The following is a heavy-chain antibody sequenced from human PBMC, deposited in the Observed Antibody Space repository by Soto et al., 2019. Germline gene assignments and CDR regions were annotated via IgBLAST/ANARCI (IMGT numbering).Heavy chain of an antibody. Sequence: ESLKISCKGSGYSFTSYWIGWVRQMPGKGLEWMGIIYPGDSDTRYSPSFQGQVTISADKSISTAYLQWSSLKASDTAMYYCARRQNDYYDILTGYYDYYYGMDVWGQGTTVTVSS. CDR2: IYPGDSDT. CDR3: ARRQNDYYDILTGYYDYYYGMDV. CDR1: GYSFTSYW. V-gene: IGHV5-51*01. J-gene: IGHJ6*02. D-gene: IGHD3-9*01.